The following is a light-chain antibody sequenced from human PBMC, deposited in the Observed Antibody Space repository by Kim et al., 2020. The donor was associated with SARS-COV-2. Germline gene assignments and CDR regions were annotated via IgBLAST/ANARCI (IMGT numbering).Light chain of an antibody. Sequence: DVVMTQSPLSLPVTPGQPASISCRSSQSLVHTDGNTYLNWFQQRPGQSPRRLIYDVSKRDSGVPDRFSGSGSGTDFTLKISRVEAEDVGIYYCMQGTFWPYTFGQGTKVDIK. J-gene: IGKJ2*01. CDR3: MQGTFWPYT. CDR1: QSLVHTDGNTY. CDR2: DVS. V-gene: IGKV2-30*02.